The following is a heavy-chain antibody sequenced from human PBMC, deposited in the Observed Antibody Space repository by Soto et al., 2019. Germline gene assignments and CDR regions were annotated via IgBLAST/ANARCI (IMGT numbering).Heavy chain of an antibody. CDR1: GFTFSSHS. Sequence: PGGSLRLSCAASGFTFSSHSMHWVRQAPGKGLEWVAVISFDGSYKYYADSVKGRFTISRDNSKNTLYLQMNSLRAEDTAVYYCARGASITVAGTSFEYWGQGTLVTV. D-gene: IGHD6-19*01. CDR3: ARGASITVAGTSFEY. J-gene: IGHJ4*02. V-gene: IGHV3-30-3*01. CDR2: ISFDGSYK.